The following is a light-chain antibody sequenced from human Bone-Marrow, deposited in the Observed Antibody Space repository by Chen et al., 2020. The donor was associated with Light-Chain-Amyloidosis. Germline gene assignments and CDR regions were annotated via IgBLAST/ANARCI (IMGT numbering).Light chain of an antibody. Sequence: DIVMTQSPDSLAVSLGERATINCKSSQSVLYSPNNKNYLAWYQQKPGQPPKLLIYWASTRESGVPDRFSGSGSGTDFTLTISSLQSEDVAVYYCQQYAPTPYTFGQGTKLEIK. CDR3: QQYAPTPYT. CDR1: QSVLYSPNNKNY. V-gene: IGKV4-1*01. CDR2: WAS. J-gene: IGKJ2*01.